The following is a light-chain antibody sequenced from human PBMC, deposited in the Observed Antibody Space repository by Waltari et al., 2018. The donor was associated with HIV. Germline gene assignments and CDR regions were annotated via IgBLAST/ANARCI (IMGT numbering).Light chain of an antibody. CDR2: KDN. V-gene: IGLV3-9*01. CDR3: QVWDNNAAI. J-gene: IGLJ2*01. Sequence: SYELTQPLSLSVALGQTAKITCEGNNIGGKNVHWYQLKSGQAPILVMYKDNHRPSAIPERFSGSNAGNTATLTIIKAQVGDEADYYCQVWDNNAAIFGGGTTVTVL. CDR1: NIGGKN.